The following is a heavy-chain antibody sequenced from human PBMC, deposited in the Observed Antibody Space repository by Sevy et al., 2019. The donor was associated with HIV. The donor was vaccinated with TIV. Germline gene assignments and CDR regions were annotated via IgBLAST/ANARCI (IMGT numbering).Heavy chain of an antibody. CDR2: IKQDGSEK. CDR3: GGGDFYSSSPAGMDV. CDR1: EFTFSYYW. V-gene: IGHV3-7*03. D-gene: IGHD3-22*01. Sequence: GGSLRLSCAASEFTFSYYWMTWVRQAPGKGLEWVANIKQDGSEKYYVDSVKGRFTISRDNAKNSLYLQMNSLRAEDTPMFNGGGGDFYSSSPAGMDVWGQGTTVTVSS. J-gene: IGHJ6*02.